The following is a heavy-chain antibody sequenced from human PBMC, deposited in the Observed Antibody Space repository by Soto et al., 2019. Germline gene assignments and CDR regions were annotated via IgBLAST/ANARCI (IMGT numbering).Heavy chain of an antibody. D-gene: IGHD3-16*01. CDR1: GFTVSSNY. CDR2: IYSGGST. Sequence: EVQLVESGGGLVQPGGSLRLSCAASGFTVSSNYMSWVRQAPGKGLEWVSVIYSGGSTYADSVKGRFTISRDNSKNTLYLQMNSLRAEDTAVYYCARTPSAYWIGDYWGQGTLVTVSS. J-gene: IGHJ4*02. CDR3: ARTPSAYWIGDY. V-gene: IGHV3-66*01.